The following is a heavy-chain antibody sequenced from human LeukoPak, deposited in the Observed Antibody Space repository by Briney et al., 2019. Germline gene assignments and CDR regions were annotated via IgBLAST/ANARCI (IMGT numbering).Heavy chain of an antibody. CDR3: ARQQTSGYSSSWYGGDFDY. CDR1: GYTFTGYY. V-gene: IGHV1-2*02. J-gene: IGHJ4*02. Sequence: ASVKVSCKASGYTFTGYYMHWVRQAPGQGLEWMGWINPNSGGTNYAQKFQGRVTMTRDTSISTAYIELSRLRSDDTAVYYCARQQTSGYSSSWYGGDFDYWGQGTLVTVSS. D-gene: IGHD6-13*01. CDR2: INPNSGGT.